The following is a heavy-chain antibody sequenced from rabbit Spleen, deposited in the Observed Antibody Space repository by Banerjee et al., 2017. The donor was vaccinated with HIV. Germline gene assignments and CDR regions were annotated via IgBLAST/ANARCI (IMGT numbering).Heavy chain of an antibody. D-gene: IGHD4-1*01. CDR1: GFDFSNYG. CDR2: IEPIFGTT. CDR3: ARGSNSGWGERFNL. J-gene: IGHJ4*01. V-gene: IGHV1S39*01. Sequence: QEQLVESGGGLVQPGGSLTLSCKASGFDFSNYGVNWVRQAPGKGLEWIGYIEPIFGTTYYASWVNGRFTISKTSSTTVTLQMTSLTAADTATYFCARGSNSGWGERFNLWGQGTLVTVS.